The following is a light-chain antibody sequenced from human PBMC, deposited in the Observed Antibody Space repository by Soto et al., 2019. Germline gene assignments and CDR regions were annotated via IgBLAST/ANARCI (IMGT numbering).Light chain of an antibody. J-gene: IGLJ2*01. CDR2: EGT. CDR1: SSDVGSYND. V-gene: IGLV2-23*01. CDR3: CSYASSVL. Sequence: QSVLTQPASVSGSPGQSITISCTGTSSDVGSYNDVSWYQHHPGKAPKFVIYEGTKRPSGVSDRFSGSKSGNTASLTISGLQAEDEADYYCCSYASSVLFGGGTKLTVL.